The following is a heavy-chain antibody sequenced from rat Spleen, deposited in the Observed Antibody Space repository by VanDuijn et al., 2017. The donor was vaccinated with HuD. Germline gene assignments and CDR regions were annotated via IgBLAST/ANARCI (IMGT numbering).Heavy chain of an antibody. V-gene: IGHV3-1*01. CDR3: AGAGYLRDWYFDF. CDR2: ISYSGTT. J-gene: IGHJ1*01. CDR1: GYFITSNF. Sequence: EVQLQESGPGLVKPSQSLSLTCSVTGYFITSNFWGWIRKFPGNKMEWMGDISYSGTTIYHPSHKSRIPLTRDTSKNQFFLQLNSVTTEDTATYYCAGAGYLRDWYFDFWGPGTMVAVSS. D-gene: IGHD2-2*01.